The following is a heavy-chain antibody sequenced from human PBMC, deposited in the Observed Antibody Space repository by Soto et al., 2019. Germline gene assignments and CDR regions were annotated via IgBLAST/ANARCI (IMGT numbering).Heavy chain of an antibody. CDR1: GGSVSSVGYY. CDR2: IYYSGST. CDR3: ARARLRAVYAFDI. J-gene: IGHJ3*02. D-gene: IGHD5-12*01. Sequence: PSETLSLTCTVSGGSVSSVGYYWTWIRQRPGKGLEWIGYIYYSGSTYYSPSLKSRLSISLDTSKNQFSLRLSSVTAADTAMYYCARARLRAVYAFDIWGQGTMVTVSS. V-gene: IGHV4-31*03.